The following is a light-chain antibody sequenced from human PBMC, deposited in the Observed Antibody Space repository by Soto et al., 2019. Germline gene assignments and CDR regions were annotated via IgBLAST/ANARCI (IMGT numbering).Light chain of an antibody. CDR2: DVN. CDR3: CSYAGSYLYV. V-gene: IGLV2-11*01. J-gene: IGLJ1*01. CDR1: TSDVGGYNY. Sequence: QYVLTQPRSVSGCLGQSVTISCTGTTSDVGGYNYVSWYQHHPGKAPKLIIYDVNNRPSGVPDRFSGSKSGNTASLTISGPRPEDEADYHCCSYAGSYLYVFGTGTKVT.